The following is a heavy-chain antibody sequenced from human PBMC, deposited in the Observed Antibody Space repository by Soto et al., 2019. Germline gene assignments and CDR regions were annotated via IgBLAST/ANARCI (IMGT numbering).Heavy chain of an antibody. CDR3: ARQGYSSCWYPTGYYYYGMDV. CDR2: IYPGDSDT. Sequence: ESLKISCKGSGYSFTSYWSGWVRQMPGKGLEWMGIIYPGDSDTRYSPSFQGQVTISADKSISTAYLQWSSLKASDTAMYYCARQGYSSCWYPTGYYYYGMDVWGQGTTVTVSS. CDR1: GYSFTSYW. D-gene: IGHD6-19*01. V-gene: IGHV5-51*01. J-gene: IGHJ6*02.